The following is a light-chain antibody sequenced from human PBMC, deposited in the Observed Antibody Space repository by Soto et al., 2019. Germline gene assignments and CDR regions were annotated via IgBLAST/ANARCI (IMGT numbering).Light chain of an antibody. CDR3: QQYETSRTFSSRT. Sequence: EIVLTQSPDTLSLSPGERATLSCRASQSVSNNYLAWYQQKPGQAPRLLIFGASSRATGIPDRFSGSGSGTDFTLTISRLQPEDFAVYYCQQYETSRTFSSRTFGQGTKVEIK. CDR2: GAS. J-gene: IGKJ1*01. CDR1: QSVSNNY. V-gene: IGKV3-20*01.